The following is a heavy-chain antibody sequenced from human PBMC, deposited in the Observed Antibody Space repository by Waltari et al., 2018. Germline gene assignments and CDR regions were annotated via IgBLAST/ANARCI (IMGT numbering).Heavy chain of an antibody. J-gene: IGHJ3*01. V-gene: IGHV3-33*01. CDR1: GFTFNRYA. CDR3: ARGSGSYADDAFDV. Sequence: QVQLVESGGGVVQPGRSLRLSCAASGFTFNRYAMHWVRQGPGKGLEWVAVIWYDGSHKYYVDSVKGRFTISRDNSRNTLSLQMNSLRAEDTALYYCARGSGSYADDAFDVWGQGTMVTVSS. CDR2: IWYDGSHK. D-gene: IGHD6-19*01.